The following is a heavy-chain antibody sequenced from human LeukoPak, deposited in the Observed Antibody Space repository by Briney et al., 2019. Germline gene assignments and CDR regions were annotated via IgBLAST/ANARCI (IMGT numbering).Heavy chain of an antibody. CDR1: GFTFSSYG. Sequence: GGSLTLSCAASGFTFSSYGMHWVRQAPGKGLEWVAFIRYDGSNKYYADSVKGRFTISRDNSKNTLYLQMNSLRAEDTAVYYCAKTRVIAIPASDAFDIWGQGTMVTVSS. J-gene: IGHJ3*02. CDR3: AKTRVIAIPASDAFDI. V-gene: IGHV3-30*02. CDR2: IRYDGSNK. D-gene: IGHD2-21*01.